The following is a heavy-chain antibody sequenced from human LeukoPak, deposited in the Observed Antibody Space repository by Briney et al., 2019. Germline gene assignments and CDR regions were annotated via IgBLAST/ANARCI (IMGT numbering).Heavy chain of an antibody. V-gene: IGHV3-21*04. D-gene: IGHD1-26*01. CDR2: ISSSSSYI. J-gene: IGHJ4*02. Sequence: PGGSLRLSCAASGFTFSSYSMNWVRQAPGKGLEWVSSISSSSSYIYYADSVKGRFTISRDNSKNTLYLQMNSLRAEDTAVYYCAEDDPPGRGSYYMYYFDYWGQGTLVTVSS. CDR3: AEDDPPGRGSYYMYYFDY. CDR1: GFTFSSYS.